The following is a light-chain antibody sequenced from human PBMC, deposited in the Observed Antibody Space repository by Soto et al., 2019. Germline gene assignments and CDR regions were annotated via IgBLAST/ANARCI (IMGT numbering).Light chain of an antibody. CDR1: SGHSTYA. Sequence: QSVLTQSPSASASLGVSVKLTCTLSSGHSTYAIAWHQQQPDRGPRYLMTLNSDGSHTKADGIPYRFSGSSSGAARYLTITGLQSEDEADYYCQTWDTGTVVFGGGTKLTVL. V-gene: IGLV4-69*01. CDR3: QTWDTGTVV. J-gene: IGLJ2*01. CDR2: LNSDGSH.